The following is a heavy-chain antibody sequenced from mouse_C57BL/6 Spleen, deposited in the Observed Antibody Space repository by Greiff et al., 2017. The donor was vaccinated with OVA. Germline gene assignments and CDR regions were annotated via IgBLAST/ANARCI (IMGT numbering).Heavy chain of an antibody. J-gene: IGHJ3*01. V-gene: IGHV10-3*01. CDR2: IRSKSSNYAT. CDR3: VREGGSSGYFAY. D-gene: IGHD3-2*02. Sequence: EVQGVESGGGLVQPKGSLKLSCAASGFTFNTSAMHWVRQAPGKGLEWVARIRSKSSNYATYYADSVKDRFTISRDDSQSMLYLQMNNLKTEDTAMYYCVREGGSSGYFAYWGQGTLVTVSA. CDR1: GFTFNTSA.